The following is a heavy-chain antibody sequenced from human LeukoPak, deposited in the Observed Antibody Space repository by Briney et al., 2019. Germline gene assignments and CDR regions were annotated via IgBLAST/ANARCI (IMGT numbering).Heavy chain of an antibody. CDR1: GFTFSSYA. J-gene: IGHJ4*02. V-gene: IGHV3-23*01. D-gene: IGHD2-15*01. CDR2: ISGSGGST. Sequence: PGGSLRLSCAASGFTFSSYAMSWVRQAPGKGLEWVSAISGSGGSTYYADSVKGRFTISRDNSKNTLYLQMNSLRAEDTAVYYCARAVRRYYSGGSCYYYFDYWGQGTLVTVSS. CDR3: ARAVRRYYSGGSCYYYFDY.